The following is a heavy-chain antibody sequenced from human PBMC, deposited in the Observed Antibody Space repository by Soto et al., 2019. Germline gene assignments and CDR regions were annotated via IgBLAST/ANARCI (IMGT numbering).Heavy chain of an antibody. J-gene: IGHJ6*02. D-gene: IGHD1-1*01. CDR1: GGSISSYY. CDR2: IYYSGST. V-gene: IGHV4-59*01. Sequence: PSETLSLTCTVSGGSISSYYWSWIRQPPGKGLEWIGYIYYSGSTNYNPSLKSRVTISVDTSKNQFSLKLSSVTAADTAVYYCARTGTTTDYYYYGMDVWGQGTTVTVSS. CDR3: ARTGTTTDYYYYGMDV.